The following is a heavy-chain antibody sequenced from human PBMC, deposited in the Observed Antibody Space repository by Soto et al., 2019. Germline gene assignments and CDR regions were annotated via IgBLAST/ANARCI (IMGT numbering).Heavy chain of an antibody. Sequence: EVQLLESGGGLVQPGGSLRLSCAASGFTFSSYALTWVRQAPGKGLEWVSTISGNGASTYYADSVKGRFTISRDNSKNTLYLQMNSLRAGDTAVYYCATVRSSSWGDFDYWGQGALVTVSS. CDR3: ATVRSSSWGDFDY. CDR1: GFTFSSYA. V-gene: IGHV3-23*01. J-gene: IGHJ4*02. CDR2: ISGNGAST. D-gene: IGHD6-13*01.